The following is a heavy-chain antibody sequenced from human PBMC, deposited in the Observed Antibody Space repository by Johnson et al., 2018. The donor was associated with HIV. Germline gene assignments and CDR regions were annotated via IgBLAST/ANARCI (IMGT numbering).Heavy chain of an antibody. V-gene: IGHV3-23*04. CDR2: ISGSGGST. CDR1: GFTFSSYA. Sequence: MQLVESGGGLVQSGGSLRLSCAASGFTFSSYAMSWVRQAPGKGLEWVSGISGSGGSTYYADSVKGRFTISRDNSKNTLYLQMNSLRAEDTAVYYCAIIWNHTFDIWGQGTMVTVSS. D-gene: IGHD1-14*01. J-gene: IGHJ3*02. CDR3: AIIWNHTFDI.